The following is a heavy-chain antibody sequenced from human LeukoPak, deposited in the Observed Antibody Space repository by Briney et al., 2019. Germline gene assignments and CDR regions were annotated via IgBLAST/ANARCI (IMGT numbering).Heavy chain of an antibody. V-gene: IGHV4-61*05. J-gene: IGHJ4*02. CDR1: GGSISLRTYY. CDR2: IRYSGSA. D-gene: IGHD3-22*01. Sequence: SETLSLTCTVSGGSISLRTYYWSWIRQPPGKGLEWIGYIRYSGSANYNPSLRSRVTISIDTSKNQFSLKLSSVTAADTAVYHCARLVYDSRGYYFDYWGQGTLVTVSS. CDR3: ARLVYDSRGYYFDY.